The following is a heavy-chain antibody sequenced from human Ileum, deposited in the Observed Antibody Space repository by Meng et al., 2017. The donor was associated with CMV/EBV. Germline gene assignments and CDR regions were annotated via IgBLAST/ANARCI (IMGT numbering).Heavy chain of an antibody. CDR3: AKHGDYSNAYFDS. J-gene: IGHJ4*02. CDR2: VRYDGNKE. D-gene: IGHD4-11*01. V-gene: IGHV3-30*02. Sequence: GESLKISSAASGFTFSGFGMHWVRQAPGKGLEWVAFVRYDGNKEYYAESVKGRFTISRDNSKNTVYLQMSSLRGGDTGVYYCAKHGDYSNAYFDSWGQGTLVTVSS. CDR1: GFTFSGFG.